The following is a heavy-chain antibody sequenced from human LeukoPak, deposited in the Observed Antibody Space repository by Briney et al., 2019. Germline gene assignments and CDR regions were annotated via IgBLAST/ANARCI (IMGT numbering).Heavy chain of an antibody. CDR2: IYSGDSDT. J-gene: IGHJ5*02. CDR1: GYSFTSYW. Sequence: GESLKISCKGSGYSFTSYWIGWVRQMPGKGLEWMGIIYSGDSDTRYSPSFQGQVTISADKSISTAYLQWSSLKASDTAMYYCARQSSSYDILTGYSTNNWFDPWGQGTLVTVSS. CDR3: ARQSSSYDILTGYSTNNWFDP. D-gene: IGHD3-9*01. V-gene: IGHV5-51*01.